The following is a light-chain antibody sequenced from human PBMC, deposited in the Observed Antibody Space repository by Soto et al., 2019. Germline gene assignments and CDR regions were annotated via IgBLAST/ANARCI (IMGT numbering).Light chain of an antibody. CDR2: DTF. CDR1: QSVSSY. Sequence: EIVLTQSPATLSLSPGERATLSFRASQSVSSYLAWYQQKPGQAPRLLIYDTFSRATGIPDRFSGSGSGTDFTLTISRLEPEDFAVYFCQQYDYLITFGQGTRLEIK. V-gene: IGKV3-11*01. J-gene: IGKJ5*01. CDR3: QQYDYLIT.